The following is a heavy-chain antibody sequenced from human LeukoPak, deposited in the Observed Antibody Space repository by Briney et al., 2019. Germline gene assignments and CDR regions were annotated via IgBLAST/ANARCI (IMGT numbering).Heavy chain of an antibody. J-gene: IGHJ6*03. D-gene: IGHD6-25*01. Sequence: GGSLRLSCSGSGFSVSTYSMTSVRQAPGKGLGWVSSISKTTTYIYYADSVRGRFTISRDNAKNSVYLQMNSLRAEDTAVYFCARRIAAAPPDEDYYYYYMDVWGKGTTVTVSS. V-gene: IGHV3-21*06. CDR1: GFSVSTYS. CDR3: ARRIAAAPPDEDYYYYYMDV. CDR2: ISKTTTYI.